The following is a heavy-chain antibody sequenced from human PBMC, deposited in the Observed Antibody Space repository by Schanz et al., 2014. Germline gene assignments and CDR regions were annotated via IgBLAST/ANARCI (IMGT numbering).Heavy chain of an antibody. CDR3: AREKRFGDMDV. J-gene: IGHJ6*02. CDR1: GVTFSSFG. CDR2: IIPSLGLA. Sequence: QVQLIQSGAEAKKPGASVKVSCKASGVTFSSFGINWVRQAPGQGLEWMGRIIPSLGLAKYEQNFQDKVSITADTATTTAYMELSGLRSDDTTVYYCAREKRFGDMDVWGQGTTVTVSS. V-gene: IGHV1-69*09. D-gene: IGHD3-10*01.